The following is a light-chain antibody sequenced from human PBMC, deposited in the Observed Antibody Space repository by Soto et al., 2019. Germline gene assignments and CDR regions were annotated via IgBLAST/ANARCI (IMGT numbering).Light chain of an antibody. CDR3: QQYCSAGT. V-gene: IGKV3-20*01. Sequence: IVWTQSPGTMSLSPGERATLSCRASQSVSNKYLAWYQQKPGQAPRLLIYGASNRATGIRDRFSGSGSGTDFPLTISRREPEDFAVYYCQQYCSAGTFGQGTKVEI. CDR1: QSVSNKY. J-gene: IGKJ1*01. CDR2: GAS.